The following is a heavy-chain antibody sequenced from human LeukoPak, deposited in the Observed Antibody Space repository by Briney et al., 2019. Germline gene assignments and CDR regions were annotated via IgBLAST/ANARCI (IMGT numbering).Heavy chain of an antibody. J-gene: IGHJ4*02. CDR3: AGGELDY. CDR2: IYHSGST. CDR1: GYSISSGYY. V-gene: IGHV4-38-2*01. D-gene: IGHD3-16*01. Sequence: PSETLSLTCAVSGYSISSGYYWGWIRQPPGKGLEWIGSIYHSGSTYYNPSLKSRVTISVDTSKNQFSLKLSSGTAADTAVYYCAGGELDYWGQGTLVTVSS.